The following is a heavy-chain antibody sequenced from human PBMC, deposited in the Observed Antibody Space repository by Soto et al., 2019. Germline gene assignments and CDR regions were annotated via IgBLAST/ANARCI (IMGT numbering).Heavy chain of an antibody. CDR2: IYNGERT. V-gene: IGHV4-59*01. CDR3: AQTTGWPGFDY. J-gene: IGHJ4*02. D-gene: IGHD6-19*01. Sequence: QVHLQESGPGLVKPSETMSLTCTASGASIRNFYWNWVRQFPGKGLEWIGHIYNGERTNYNPSLKSRVTISVDTSKNQFSLKLSPVTVADTAVYYCAQTTGWPGFDYWGQGTLVAVSS. CDR1: GASIRNFY.